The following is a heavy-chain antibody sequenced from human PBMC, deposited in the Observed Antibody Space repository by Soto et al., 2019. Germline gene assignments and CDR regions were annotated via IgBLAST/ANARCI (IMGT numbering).Heavy chain of an antibody. CDR3: AKPRGPLLWFGETDY. Sequence: EVQLLESGGGLVQPGVSLRLSCAASGFTFSSYAMSWVRQAPGKGLEWVSAISGSGGSTYYADSVKGRFTISRDNSKNTLDLQMNSLRAEDTAVYYCAKPRGPLLWFGETDYWGQGTLVTVSS. J-gene: IGHJ4*02. V-gene: IGHV3-23*01. CDR1: GFTFSSYA. D-gene: IGHD3-10*01. CDR2: ISGSGGST.